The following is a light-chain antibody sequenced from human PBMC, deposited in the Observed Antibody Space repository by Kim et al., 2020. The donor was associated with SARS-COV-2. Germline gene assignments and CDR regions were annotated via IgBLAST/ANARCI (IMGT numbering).Light chain of an antibody. V-gene: IGKV1-5*03. CDR2: RAS. Sequence: DVQSTQSPSTLSSSIGDRVTITCRANQTIINWLAWYQQKPGKAPKLLIYRASNLESGVPARFSGSGSGTEVTLTISSLQPDDFATCCCQHCDERVFTFGPGTKVDIK. CDR1: QTIINW. CDR3: QHCDERVFT. J-gene: IGKJ3*01.